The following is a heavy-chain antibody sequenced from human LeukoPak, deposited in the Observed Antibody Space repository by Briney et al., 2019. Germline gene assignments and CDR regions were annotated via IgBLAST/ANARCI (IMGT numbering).Heavy chain of an antibody. D-gene: IGHD1-26*01. V-gene: IGHV1-2*02. CDR2: INPNSGGT. Sequence: GASVKVSCKASGYTFTGYYMHWVRQAPGQGLEWMGWINPNSGGTNYAQKFQGRVTMTRDTSISTAYMELSRLRSDDTAVYYCARDTSYSPDELLHVFDYWGQGTLVTVSS. CDR3: ARDTSYSPDELLHVFDY. J-gene: IGHJ4*02. CDR1: GYTFTGYY.